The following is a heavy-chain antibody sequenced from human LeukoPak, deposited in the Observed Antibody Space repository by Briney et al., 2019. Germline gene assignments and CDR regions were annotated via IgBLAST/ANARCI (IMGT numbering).Heavy chain of an antibody. J-gene: IGHJ3*02. Sequence: ASVKVSCKASGYTFTGYYMHWVRQAPGKGLEWMGWINPNSGGTNYAQKFQGRVTMTRDTSISTAYMELSSLRSDDTAVYYCAAFGGQWLVRGDVAFDIWGQGTMVTVSS. V-gene: IGHV1-2*02. CDR1: GYTFTGYY. D-gene: IGHD6-19*01. CDR2: INPNSGGT. CDR3: AAFGGQWLVRGDVAFDI.